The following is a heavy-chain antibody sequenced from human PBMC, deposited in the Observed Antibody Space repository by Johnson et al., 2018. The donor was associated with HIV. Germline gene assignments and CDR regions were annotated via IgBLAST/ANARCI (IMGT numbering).Heavy chain of an antibody. V-gene: IGHV3-30-3*01. Sequence: QMLLVESGGGVVQPGGSLRLSCAASGFTFSSYAMHWVRQAPGKGLEWVAVISYDGNNKYYADSVKGRFTISRDNSKNTLYLQINSLKTEDTAVYYCTTDGYGGYSYGYGAFDIWGQGTMVTVSS. CDR1: GFTFSSYA. CDR3: TTDGYGGYSYGYGAFDI. D-gene: IGHD5-18*01. CDR2: ISYDGNNK. J-gene: IGHJ3*02.